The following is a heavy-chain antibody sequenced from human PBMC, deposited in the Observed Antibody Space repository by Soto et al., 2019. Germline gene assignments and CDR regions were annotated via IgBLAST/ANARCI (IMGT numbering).Heavy chain of an antibody. CDR3: AREAQYDFWEDYYYYYYMDV. Sequence: GSLRLSCAASGFTFSSYSMNWVRQAPGKGLEWVSSISSSSSYIYYADSVKGRFTISRDNAKNSLYLQMNSLRAEDTAVYYCAREAQYDFWEDYYYYYYMDVWGKGTTVTVSS. D-gene: IGHD3-3*01. J-gene: IGHJ6*03. CDR2: ISSSSSYI. V-gene: IGHV3-21*01. CDR1: GFTFSSYS.